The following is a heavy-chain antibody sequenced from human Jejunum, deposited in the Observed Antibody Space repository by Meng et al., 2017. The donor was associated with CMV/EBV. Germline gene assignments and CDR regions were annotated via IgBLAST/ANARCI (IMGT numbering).Heavy chain of an antibody. Sequence: GYTFTNYYMHWVRQAPGHGLEWMGIINPNGGTTTYEKKSQGRVTMTRDTSTTTVYLDLSSLRSEDTAVYYCARDPYGAGSSALDYWGQGTLVTVSS. CDR3: ARDPYGAGSSALDY. V-gene: IGHV1-46*01. J-gene: IGHJ4*02. CDR1: GYTFTNYY. CDR2: INPNGGTT. D-gene: IGHD3-10*01.